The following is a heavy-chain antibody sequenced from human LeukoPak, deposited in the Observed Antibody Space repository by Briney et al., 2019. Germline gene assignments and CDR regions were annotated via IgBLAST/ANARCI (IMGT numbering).Heavy chain of an antibody. D-gene: IGHD1-26*01. CDR1: GGSISGYY. J-gene: IGHJ5*02. Sequence: PSETLSLTCTVSGGSISGYYWSWIRQPPGQGLEWIAYIHSNGYTNYNPSLKSRVTISVDTSKNQFSLKVTSVTAAVTAMYYCTKREGPMSGSYDYFDPWGQGTLVTVS. CDR3: TKREGPMSGSYDYFDP. CDR2: IHSNGYT. V-gene: IGHV4-4*09.